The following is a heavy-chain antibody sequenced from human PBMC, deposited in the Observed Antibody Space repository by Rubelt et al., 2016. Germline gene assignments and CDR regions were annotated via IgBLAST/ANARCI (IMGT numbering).Heavy chain of an antibody. V-gene: IGHV4-38-2*02. Sequence: QVQLQESGPGLVKPSETLSLTCTVSGYSISSGYYWGWIRQHPGKGLEWIGSIYHSGSTYYNPSLKGRVTISVETSTNQCSLKLSSVTAADTAVYYCARGEGYCSGGSCYPNYYMDVWGKGTTVTVSS. CDR2: IYHSGST. D-gene: IGHD2-15*01. CDR1: GYSISSGYY. J-gene: IGHJ6*03. CDR3: ARGEGYCSGGSCYPNYYMDV.